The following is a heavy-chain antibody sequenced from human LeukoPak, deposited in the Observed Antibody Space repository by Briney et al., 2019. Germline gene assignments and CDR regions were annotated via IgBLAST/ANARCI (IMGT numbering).Heavy chain of an antibody. D-gene: IGHD6-6*01. Sequence: SETLSLTCAVYGGSFSAYYWSWIRQPPGKGLEWIGEINHRGSTNYNPSLKSRVTISVDTSKNQFSLKLSSVTAADTAVYYCARMSSSSAYYYYGMDVWGQGTTVTVSS. V-gene: IGHV4-34*01. CDR2: INHRGST. J-gene: IGHJ6*02. CDR1: GGSFSAYY. CDR3: ARMSSSSAYYYYGMDV.